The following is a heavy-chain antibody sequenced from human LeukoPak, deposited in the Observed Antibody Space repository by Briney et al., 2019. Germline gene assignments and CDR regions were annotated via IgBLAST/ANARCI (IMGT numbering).Heavy chain of an antibody. CDR2: IKQDGSEK. J-gene: IGHJ1*01. D-gene: IGHD3-22*01. CDR1: GFTFSSYW. CDR3: AGRKSYYYDSSGYFEEYFQH. Sequence: PGGSLRLSCAASGFTFSSYWMSCVRQAPGKGLERVANIKQDGSEKYYVDSVKGRFTLSRDNAKTSLYLKINSLRAEDTAVYYCAGRKSYYYDSSGYFEEYFQHWGQGTLVTVSS. V-gene: IGHV3-7*01.